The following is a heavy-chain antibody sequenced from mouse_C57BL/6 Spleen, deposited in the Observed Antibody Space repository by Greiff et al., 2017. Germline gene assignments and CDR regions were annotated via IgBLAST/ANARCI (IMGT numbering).Heavy chain of an antibody. V-gene: IGHV2-3*01. D-gene: IGHD2-4*01. Sequence: VQLVESGPGLVAPSQCLSITCTVSGFSFTSYGVSWVRQPPGKGLEWLGVICGDGSTNYHSALISRLGISNDNSKSQVFLKLNSLHTDDTSTYYCAKQDYDGFAYWGQGTLVTVA. CDR3: AKQDYDGFAY. J-gene: IGHJ3*01. CDR1: GFSFTSYG. CDR2: ICGDGST.